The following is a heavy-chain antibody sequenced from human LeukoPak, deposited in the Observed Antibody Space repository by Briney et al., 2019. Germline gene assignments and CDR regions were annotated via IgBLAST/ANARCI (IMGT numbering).Heavy chain of an antibody. J-gene: IGHJ4*02. CDR1: GFTLRSYA. Sequence: PGGSLRLSCSASGFTLRSYALIWVRQAPGKGLEWVSGISGSGDTTQYADSVKGRFSISRDNSKSTLYLQMNSLGGEDTAMYFCARRLYSSGWFLDYWGQGSLVTVSS. V-gene: IGHV3-23*01. CDR3: ARRLYSSGWFLDY. CDR2: ISGSGDTT. D-gene: IGHD6-19*01.